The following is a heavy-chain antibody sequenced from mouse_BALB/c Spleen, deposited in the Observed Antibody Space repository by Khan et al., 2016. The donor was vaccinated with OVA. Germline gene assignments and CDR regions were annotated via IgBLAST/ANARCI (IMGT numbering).Heavy chain of an antibody. CDR1: GFSITSGYG. J-gene: IGHJ2*01. CDR2: ISYSGST. V-gene: IGHV3-2*02. CDR3: ARTARITY. Sequence: EVQLQESGPGLVKPSQSLSLTCTVTGFSITSGYGWNWIRQFPGNKLEWMGYISYSGSTNYNPSLKSRISITRDTSKNKFFLQMNSVTTEDTATYYCARTARITYWGQGTTLTVSS. D-gene: IGHD1-2*01.